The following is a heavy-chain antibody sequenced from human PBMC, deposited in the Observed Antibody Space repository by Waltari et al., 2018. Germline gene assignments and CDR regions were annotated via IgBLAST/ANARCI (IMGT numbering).Heavy chain of an antibody. D-gene: IGHD3-22*01. V-gene: IGHV5-51*01. J-gene: IGHJ5*02. CDR3: VKGLVGGYERGWFDP. CDR2: IYPGKPGA. Sequence: EVQLVQFGAEVKKPGESLRISCKGSGYDFSAYWIGWVRQMSGRGLEWMGSIYPGKPGATDSPSLEGQVTISADKSINTAFLQWRSLRASDTALFYCVKGLVGGYERGWFDPWGQGTLVTVSS. CDR1: GYDFSAYW.